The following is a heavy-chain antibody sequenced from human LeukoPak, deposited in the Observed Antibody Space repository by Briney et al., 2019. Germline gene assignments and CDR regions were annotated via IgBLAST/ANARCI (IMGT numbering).Heavy chain of an antibody. CDR2: ICTSGST. V-gene: IGHV4-4*07. Sequence: SETLSLTCTVSGGSLSTYCWTWVRQPAGKGLEWLGRICTSGSTNYNPSLKSRVTMSVDSSKNQFSLILTSVTAADTAVYYCARGKYQLDYWGQGTLVTVSS. CDR1: GGSLSTYC. CDR3: ARGKYQLDY. J-gene: IGHJ4*02. D-gene: IGHD2-2*01.